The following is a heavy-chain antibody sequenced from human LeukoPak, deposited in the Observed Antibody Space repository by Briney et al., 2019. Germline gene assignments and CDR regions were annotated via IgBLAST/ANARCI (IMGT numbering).Heavy chain of an antibody. CDR2: IYHSGTT. CDR1: GYSISSGYY. D-gene: IGHD3-10*02. CDR3: ARDGLHVRGYYYYYMDV. V-gene: IGHV4-38-2*02. J-gene: IGHJ6*03. Sequence: PSETLSLTCAVSGYSISSGYYWGWIRQPPGKGLEWIGSIYHSGTTYYNPSLKSRVTIPVDTSKNQSSLKLSSVTAADTAVYYCARDGLHVRGYYYYYMDVWGKGTTVTVSS.